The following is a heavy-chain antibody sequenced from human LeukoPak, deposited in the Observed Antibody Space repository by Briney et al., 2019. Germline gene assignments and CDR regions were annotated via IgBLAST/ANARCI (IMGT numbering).Heavy chain of an antibody. CDR2: INPNSGGT. CDR1: GYSFTGYY. V-gene: IGHV1-2*02. J-gene: IGHJ5*02. CDR3: ARADRLHGGPYLIGP. D-gene: IGHD2-21*01. Sequence: ASVKVSCKASGYSFTGYYMHWVRQAPGQGLEWMGWINPNSGGTSSAQKFQGRVTMTRDTSITTVYMEMSRLTSDDTAIYYCARADRLHGGPYLIGPWGQGTLVTVSS.